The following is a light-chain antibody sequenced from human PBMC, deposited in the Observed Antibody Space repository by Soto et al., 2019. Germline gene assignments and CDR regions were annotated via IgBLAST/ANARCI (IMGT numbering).Light chain of an antibody. V-gene: IGKV3-11*01. CDR3: HQRQSWPRT. J-gene: IGKJ1*01. CDR2: QTS. Sequence: EIVLTQSPATLSSFPGDRVTLSCRASQYINTRLAWYQHRPGQAPRLLIYQTSIRATGIPDRFSASGSGTDFTLTISDVQPEDFALYYCHQRQSWPRTFGQGTKVDIK. CDR1: QYINTR.